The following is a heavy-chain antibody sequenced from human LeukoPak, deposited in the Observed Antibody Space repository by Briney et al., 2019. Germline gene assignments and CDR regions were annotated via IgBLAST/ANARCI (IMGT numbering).Heavy chain of an antibody. CDR2: SRNKANSYTT. CDR3: ARSDSRGWHVFEY. J-gene: IGHJ4*02. CDR1: GFTFSDHY. Sequence: GGSLRLSCAASGFTFSDHYIDWVRQAPGKGLEWVGRSRNKANSYTTEYGASVKGRFTISRDDSKNSVYLQMNSLKTEDTAVYYCARSDSRGWHVFEYWGQGTLVTVSS. V-gene: IGHV3-72*01. D-gene: IGHD6-19*01.